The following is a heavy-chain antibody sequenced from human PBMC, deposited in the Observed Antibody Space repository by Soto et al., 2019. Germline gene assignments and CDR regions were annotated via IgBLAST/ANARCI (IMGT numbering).Heavy chain of an antibody. CDR3: ARAPDCGEGSCYRHFDL. D-gene: IGHD2-15*01. CDR1: GFTFSSFE. J-gene: IGHJ4*02. V-gene: IGHV3-48*03. Sequence: GGSLRLSCVASGFTFSSFEMNWIRQAPGKGPEWIAVINPSGRTISYADSVKGRFTISRDNDKKSVHMQMDTLRAEDTALYYCARAPDCGEGSCYRHFDLWGQGTRVTVSS. CDR2: INPSGRTI.